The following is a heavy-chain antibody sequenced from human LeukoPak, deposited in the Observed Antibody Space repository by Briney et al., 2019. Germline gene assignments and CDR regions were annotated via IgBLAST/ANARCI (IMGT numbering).Heavy chain of an antibody. CDR1: GYTFTSYD. Sequence: ASVKVSCKASGYTFTSYDINWVRQATGQGLEWMGWMNPNSGNTGYAQKFQGRVTMTRNTSISTAYMELSSLRSEDTAVYYCASNMIVVAHDAFDIWGQGTMVTVSS. CDR2: MNPNSGNT. V-gene: IGHV1-8*01. J-gene: IGHJ3*02. CDR3: ASNMIVVAHDAFDI. D-gene: IGHD3-22*01.